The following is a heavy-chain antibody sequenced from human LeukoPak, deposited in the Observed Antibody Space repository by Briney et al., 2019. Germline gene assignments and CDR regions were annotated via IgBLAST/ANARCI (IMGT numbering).Heavy chain of an antibody. CDR3: AREVGGSAFDI. Sequence: GGSLRLSCAASGFTFSSYSMNWVRQAPGKGLEWFSYISSSSSTIYYADSVKGRFTISRHNSKNKLYLQRNGLRAEDTAVYYCAREVGGSAFDIWGQGTMVTVSS. D-gene: IGHD3-16*01. CDR1: GFTFSSYS. CDR2: ISSSSSTI. V-gene: IGHV3-48*01. J-gene: IGHJ3*02.